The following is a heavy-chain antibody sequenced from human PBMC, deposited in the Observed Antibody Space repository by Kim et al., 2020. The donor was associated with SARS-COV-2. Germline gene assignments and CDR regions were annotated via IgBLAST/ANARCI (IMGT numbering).Heavy chain of an antibody. V-gene: IGHV4-39*01. J-gene: IGHJ5*02. Sequence: SETLSLTCTVSGGSISSSSYYGGWIRQPPGKGLEWIGSIYYSGSTYYNPSLKSRVTISVDTSKNQFSLKLSSVTATDTAVYYCARPYCSSTSCYVDGWFDPWGQGTLVTVSS. CDR3: ARPYCSSTSCYVDGWFDP. CDR1: GGSISSSSYY. CDR2: IYYSGST. D-gene: IGHD2-2*01.